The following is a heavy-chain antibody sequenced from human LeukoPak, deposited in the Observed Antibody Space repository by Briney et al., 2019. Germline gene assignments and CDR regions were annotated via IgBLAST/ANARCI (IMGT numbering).Heavy chain of an antibody. CDR1: GGSISSGGYS. J-gene: IGHJ6*02. D-gene: IGHD3-3*01. Sequence: PSETLSLTCAVSGGSISSGGYSWNWIRQPPGKGLEWIGYIYYSGSTYYNPSLKSRVTISVDTSKNQFSLKLSSVTAADTAVYYCARGANNFWSGYYPAYYYYGMDVWGQGTTVTVSS. CDR3: ARGANNFWSGYYPAYYYYGMDV. CDR2: IYYSGST. V-gene: IGHV4-30-2*05.